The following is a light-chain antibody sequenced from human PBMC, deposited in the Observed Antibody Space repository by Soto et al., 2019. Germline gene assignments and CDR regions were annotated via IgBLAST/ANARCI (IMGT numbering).Light chain of an antibody. V-gene: IGKV3-15*01. CDR3: QQYNNWPRT. CDR1: QSVRSN. Sequence: EIVLTQSPATLSVSPWEWATLSCRASQSVRSNLAWYQQRPGQAPRLLIYAASTRATGVPARFSGSGSGTEFTLIIGSLQSEDFAVYYCQQYNNWPRTFGQGTKVDI. J-gene: IGKJ1*01. CDR2: AAS.